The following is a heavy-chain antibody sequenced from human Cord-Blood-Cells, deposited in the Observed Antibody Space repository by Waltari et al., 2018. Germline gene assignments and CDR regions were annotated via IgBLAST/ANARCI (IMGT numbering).Heavy chain of an antibody. V-gene: IGHV4-4*07. Sequence: QVQLQESGPGLVKPSETLSLTCTVSGGSISSYYWSWIRQPAGKGLEWIGRIYTSGSTNYNPSLKSRVTMSVDTSKNQFSLKLSSVTAADTAVYYCARDQGHYDFWSGPTFYYYYYMDVWGKGTTVTVSS. J-gene: IGHJ6*03. CDR3: ARDQGHYDFWSGPTFYYYYYMDV. CDR2: IYTSGST. D-gene: IGHD3-3*01. CDR1: GGSISSYY.